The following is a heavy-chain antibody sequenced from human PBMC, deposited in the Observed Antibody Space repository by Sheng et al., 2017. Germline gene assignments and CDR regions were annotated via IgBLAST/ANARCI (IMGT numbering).Heavy chain of an antibody. CDR2: IRSKAFGGTT. CDR1: GFTLANYA. V-gene: IGHV3-49*04. J-gene: IGHJ3*02. D-gene: IGHD5-12*01. CDR3: TTYSGSDWRAFDI. Sequence: EVQLVESGGDLVQPGRSLRLSCTASGFTLANYAMSWVRQAPGKGLEWLGFIRSKAFGGTTQSAASVKGRFAISRDDSKNIAYLHMNSLQTEDTAVYYCTTYSGSDWRAFDIW.